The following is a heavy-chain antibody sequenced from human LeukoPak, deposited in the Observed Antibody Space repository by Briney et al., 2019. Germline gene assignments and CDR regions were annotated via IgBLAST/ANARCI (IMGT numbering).Heavy chain of an antibody. Sequence: GGSLRLSCAASGFTFSNFNMNWVRQAPGKGLEWVANIKTDGSQIYYVDSVKGRFTISRDNSKNTLYLRMNSLRTEDTAVYYCGKDRRPTYYSDSSGYYFRDAFDMWGQGTMVTVSS. J-gene: IGHJ3*02. D-gene: IGHD3-22*01. CDR3: GKDRRPTYYSDSSGYYFRDAFDM. CDR2: IKTDGSQI. CDR1: GFTFSNFN. V-gene: IGHV3-7*03.